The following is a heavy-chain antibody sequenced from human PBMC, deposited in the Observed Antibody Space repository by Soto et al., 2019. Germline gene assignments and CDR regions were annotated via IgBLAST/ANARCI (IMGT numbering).Heavy chain of an antibody. CDR3: ARVVRDSWIVFPTNNSLDP. Sequence: SETLSLTCSVSGGSISGFYWTWIRQPPGKGLEWIGYIHDSGSTNYDPALESRVSISVDTSKNELSLKLSSVTAADTAMYYCARVVRDSWIVFPTNNSLDPCGQGTLVTVS. V-gene: IGHV4-59*01. D-gene: IGHD3-3*01. J-gene: IGHJ5*02. CDR2: IHDSGST. CDR1: GGSISGFY.